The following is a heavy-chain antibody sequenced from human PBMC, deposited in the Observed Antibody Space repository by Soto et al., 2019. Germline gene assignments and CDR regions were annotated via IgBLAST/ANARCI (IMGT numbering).Heavy chain of an antibody. CDR1: GFSLTSAGMG. Sequence: QITLEESGPTLVKPTQTLTLTCSFSGFSLTSAGMGVGWIRQPPGKALEWLALIYCDGDKAYNSSLRNRLTITKDTSKNQVVLTMTNMDPVDTATYFCARSLKYSHRFCREVSCSSEESWGQGILITVSS. D-gene: IGHD1-26*01. CDR3: ARSLKYSHRFCREVSCSSEES. CDR2: IYCDGDK. J-gene: IGHJ5*02. V-gene: IGHV2-5*02.